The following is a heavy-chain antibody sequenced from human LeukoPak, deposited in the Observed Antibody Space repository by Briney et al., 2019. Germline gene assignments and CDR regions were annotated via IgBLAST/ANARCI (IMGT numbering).Heavy chain of an antibody. CDR3: AKDWDSSGYYTDAFHI. D-gene: IGHD3-22*01. J-gene: IGHJ3*02. Sequence: GGSLRLSCAASGFTVSSNYMSWVRQAPGKGLEWVSSISGSDGGTYYADSVKGRFTISRDNSKKTLYLQMNSLRAEDTAVYFCAKDWDSSGYYTDAFHIWGQGTMVTVSS. V-gene: IGHV3-23*01. CDR1: GFTVSSNY. CDR2: ISGSDGGT.